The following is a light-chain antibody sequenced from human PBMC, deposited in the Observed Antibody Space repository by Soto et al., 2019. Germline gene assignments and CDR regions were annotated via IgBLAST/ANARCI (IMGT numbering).Light chain of an antibody. CDR2: GAS. CDR1: QGISNY. V-gene: IGKV1-9*01. CDR3: QQLNNYPLT. J-gene: IGKJ4*01. Sequence: IQLTQSPASLSASVGDRVTITCRVSQGISNYLAWYQQKPGKAPNLLIYGASSLERGVPSRFSGSGSGTDFTLTISSLQPEDSATYYCQQLNNYPLTFGGGTKVDIK.